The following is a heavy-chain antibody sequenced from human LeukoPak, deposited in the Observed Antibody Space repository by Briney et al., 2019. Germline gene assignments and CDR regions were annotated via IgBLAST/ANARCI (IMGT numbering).Heavy chain of an antibody. J-gene: IGHJ4*02. CDR3: AKADNRIVAVTADTFDY. D-gene: IGHD2-21*02. CDR2: ISAYNGNT. CDR1: GGTFSSYA. V-gene: IGHV1-18*01. Sequence: ASVKVSCKASGGTFSSYAISWVRQAPGQGLEWVGWISAYNGNTNYAKNFQGRVTMTTDTSTSTAYLHLTGLRSDDTAVYFCAKADNRIVAVTADTFDYWGQGTLVTVSS.